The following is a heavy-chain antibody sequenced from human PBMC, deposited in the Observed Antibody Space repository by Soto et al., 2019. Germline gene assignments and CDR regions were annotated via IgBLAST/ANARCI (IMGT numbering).Heavy chain of an antibody. CDR2: IWYDGSSK. CDR1: GFTFSSYG. CDR3: ARVPENHDAFDI. Sequence: PGGSLRLSCAASGFTFSSYGMHWVRQAPGKGLEWVAVIWYDGSSKYYADSVKGRFTISRDNSKNTLYLQMNSLRAEDTAVYYCARVPENHDAFDIWGQGTMVTVSS. V-gene: IGHV3-33*01. J-gene: IGHJ3*02.